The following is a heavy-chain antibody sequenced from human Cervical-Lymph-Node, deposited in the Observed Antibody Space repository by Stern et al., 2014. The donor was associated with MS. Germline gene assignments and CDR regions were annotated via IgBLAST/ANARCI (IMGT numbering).Heavy chain of an antibody. D-gene: IGHD6-6*01. V-gene: IGHV3-33*01. J-gene: IGHJ4*02. CDR3: ARGYSSSAS. CDR2: MWYDGSNK. CDR1: GFTFSTYG. Sequence: VQLVESGGGVVQPGRSLSLSCAASGFTFSTYGMHWVRQAPGKGLEWVAVMWYDGSNKYYADSVKGRFTISRDNSKNTLYLQMNSLRAEDTAVYYCARGYSSSASWGQGTLVTVSS.